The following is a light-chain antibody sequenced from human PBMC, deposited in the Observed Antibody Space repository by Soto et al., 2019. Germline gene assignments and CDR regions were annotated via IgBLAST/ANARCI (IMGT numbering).Light chain of an antibody. J-gene: IGLJ1*01. CDR1: GSDVGGYNY. CDR3: SSYAGSNNPPYV. CDR2: EVS. Sequence: QSVLTQPPSASGSPGQSVTISCTGTGSDVGGYNYVSWYQQHPGKAPKLMIYEVSKRPSGVPDRFSGSKSGNTASLTVSGLQAEDEADYYCSSYAGSNNPPYVFGTGTKLTVL. V-gene: IGLV2-8*01.